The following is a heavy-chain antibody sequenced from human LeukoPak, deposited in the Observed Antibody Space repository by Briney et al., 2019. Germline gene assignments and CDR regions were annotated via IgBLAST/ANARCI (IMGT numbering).Heavy chain of an antibody. CDR3: AKETFYDILTGYSHPPWVDY. J-gene: IGHJ4*02. CDR1: GFTFSSYA. CDR2: ISGSGGST. D-gene: IGHD3-9*01. V-gene: IGHV3-23*01. Sequence: PGGSLRLSCAASGFTFSSYAMSWVRQAPGKGLEWVSAISGSGGSTYYADSVKGRFTISRDNSKNTLYLQMNSLRAEDTAVYYCAKETFYDILTGYSHPPWVDYWGQGTLVTVSS.